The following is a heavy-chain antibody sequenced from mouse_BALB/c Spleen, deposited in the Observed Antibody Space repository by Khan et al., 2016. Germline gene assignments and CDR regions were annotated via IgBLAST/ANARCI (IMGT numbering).Heavy chain of an antibody. J-gene: IGHJ4*01. CDR1: GDSITSGY. CDR3: AGYDGNTYVGGNDY. Sequence: EVQLQESGPSLVKPSQTLSLTCSVTGDSITSGYWNWIRKFPGNKLEYMGYISFRGGSYNNPSLKSRISIIRDTSTNQCYLQLNAVTTEDTGTYYCAGYDGNTYVGGNDYWGQGLSVTVSS. D-gene: IGHD2-12*01. V-gene: IGHV3-8*02. CDR2: ISFRGGS.